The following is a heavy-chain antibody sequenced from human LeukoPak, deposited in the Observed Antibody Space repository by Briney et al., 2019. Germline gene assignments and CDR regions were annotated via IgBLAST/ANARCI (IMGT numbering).Heavy chain of an antibody. Sequence: SVKVSCKASGGTFSSYAISWVRQAPGQGLEWMGRIIPILGIANYAQKFQGRVTITADKSTSTAYMELSSLRSEDTAVYYCARESYYGSSGFDYWGQGTLVTVSS. J-gene: IGHJ4*02. D-gene: IGHD3-22*01. CDR2: IIPILGIA. CDR3: ARESYYGSSGFDY. CDR1: GGTFSSYA. V-gene: IGHV1-69*04.